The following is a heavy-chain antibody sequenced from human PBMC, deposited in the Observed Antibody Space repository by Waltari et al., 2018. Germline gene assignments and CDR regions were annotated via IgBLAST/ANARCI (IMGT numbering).Heavy chain of an antibody. Sequence: QVQLVQSGAEVKKPGASVKVSCKASGYTFTSYDINWVRQATGQGLEWMGWLNPNSGKTGYAQNCQGRVTITRNTAISTAYMELSSLRSEDTAVYYCARTAYCGGDCYLPDYWGQGTLVTVSS. J-gene: IGHJ4*02. V-gene: IGHV1-8*03. CDR3: ARTAYCGGDCYLPDY. D-gene: IGHD2-21*01. CDR2: LNPNSGKT. CDR1: GYTFTSYD.